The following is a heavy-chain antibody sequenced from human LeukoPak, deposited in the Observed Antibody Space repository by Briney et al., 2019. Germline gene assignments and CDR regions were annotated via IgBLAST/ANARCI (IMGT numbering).Heavy chain of an antibody. D-gene: IGHD6-13*01. CDR2: IRYDGSNK. V-gene: IGHV3-30*02. CDR3: ARGDTSSWGSFDY. J-gene: IGHJ4*02. CDR1: GFTFSSYG. Sequence: PGGSLRLSCAASGFTFSSYGMHWVRQAPGKGLEWVAFIRYDGSNKYYADSVKGRFTISRDNSKNTLYLQMNSLRAEDTAVYYCARGDTSSWGSFDYWGQGTLVTVSS.